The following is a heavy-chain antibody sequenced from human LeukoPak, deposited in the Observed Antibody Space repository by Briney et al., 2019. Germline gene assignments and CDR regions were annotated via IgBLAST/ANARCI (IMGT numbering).Heavy chain of an antibody. V-gene: IGHV4-61*02. CDR3: ARAPGYCSTTSCEYYYYMDV. CDR1: GGSISSGSYY. CDR2: VYTSGST. J-gene: IGHJ6*03. D-gene: IGHD2-2*01. Sequence: SETLSLTCTVSGGSISSGSYYWSWLRQPAGKGLEWIGRVYTSGSTDYNPSLKSRVTMSIDTSKNQFSLEVSSVTAADTAVYYCARAPGYCSTTSCEYYYYMDVWGKGTTVTVSS.